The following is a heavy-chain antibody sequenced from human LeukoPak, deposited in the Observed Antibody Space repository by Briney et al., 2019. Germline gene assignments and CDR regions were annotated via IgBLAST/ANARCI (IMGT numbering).Heavy chain of an antibody. V-gene: IGHV4-34*01. D-gene: IGHD3-3*01. Sequence: SETLSLTCAVYGGSFSGYYWSWMRQPPGKGLEWIGEINHSGSTNYNPSLKSRVTISVDTSKNQFSLKLSSVTAADTAVYYCARAPQYYDFWSGYYIFDYWGQGTLVTVSS. CDR3: ARAPQYYDFWSGYYIFDY. CDR1: GGSFSGYY. CDR2: INHSGST. J-gene: IGHJ4*02.